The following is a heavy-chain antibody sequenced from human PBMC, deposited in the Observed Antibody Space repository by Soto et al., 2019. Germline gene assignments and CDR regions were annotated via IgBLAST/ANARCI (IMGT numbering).Heavy chain of an antibody. CDR1: GFSFRNAW. CDR2: IKSQGDGGTR. J-gene: IGHJ6*02. D-gene: IGHD2-2*01. CDR3: TTDLQAYCDGTTCYAGNYYYDDMDV. V-gene: IGHV3-15*01. Sequence: GGSLRLSCAASGFSFRNAWMSWVRQAPGKGLEWVGHIKSQGDGGTRDYAAPVKGRFTISRDDSKNTLFLQMNSLKNEETAVYFCTTDLQAYCDGTTCYAGNYYYDDMDVWGQGTTVTV.